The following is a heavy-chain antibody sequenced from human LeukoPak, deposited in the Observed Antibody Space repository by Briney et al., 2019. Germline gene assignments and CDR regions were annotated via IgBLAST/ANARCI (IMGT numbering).Heavy chain of an antibody. CDR1: GASISSYY. CDR3: ASDSGTTGEVKFDP. CDR2: IYVTGST. D-gene: IGHD1-7*01. J-gene: IGHJ5*02. Sequence: SETLSLTCTVSGASISSYYWSWIRQPAGKALEWIGRIYVTGSTTYNPSLESRVTMSLDTSKNHFSLKLRSVTAADTAVYYCASDSGTTGEVKFDPWGQGTLVTVSS. V-gene: IGHV4-4*07.